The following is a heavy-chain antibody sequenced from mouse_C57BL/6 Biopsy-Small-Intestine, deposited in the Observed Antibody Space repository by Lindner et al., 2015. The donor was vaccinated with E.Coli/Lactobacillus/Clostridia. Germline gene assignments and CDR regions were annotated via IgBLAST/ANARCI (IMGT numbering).Heavy chain of an antibody. CDR3: ARDRNGFDY. Sequence: SVKVSCKASGYTFTNYYMHWVRQAPGQGLEWMGMVYPSDGSTSYALKFQGRVTMTRDTSTSTVYMELSSLRSEDTAVYYCARDRNGFDYWGRGTLVTVSS. CDR1: GYTFTNYY. J-gene: IGHJ4*01. V-gene: IGHV1-59*01. CDR2: VYPSDGST.